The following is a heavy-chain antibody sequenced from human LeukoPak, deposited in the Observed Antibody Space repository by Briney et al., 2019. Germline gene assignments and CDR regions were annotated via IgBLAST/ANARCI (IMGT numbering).Heavy chain of an antibody. CDR2: IHYSGTT. D-gene: IGHD5-12*01. CDR3: ARGPGSHTYDAFDI. J-gene: IGHJ3*02. V-gene: IGHV4-39*07. Sequence: NPSETLSLTCTVSGDSITSRSYYWGWIRQAPGKGLEWIASIHYSGTTYYKPSLKSRVTISVDTSKNQFSLKLSSVTAADTAVYYCARGPGSHTYDAFDIWGQGTMVTVSS. CDR1: GDSITSRSYY.